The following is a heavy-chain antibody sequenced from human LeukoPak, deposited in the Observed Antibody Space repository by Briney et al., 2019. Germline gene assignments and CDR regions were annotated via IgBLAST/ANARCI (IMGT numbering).Heavy chain of an antibody. Sequence: PGGSLRLSCAASGFTFSSYGMHWVRQAPGKGLEWVAFIRYDGSNKYYADSVKGRFTISRDNSKNTLSLQMNSLRPEDTAVYYCAKLMFLWPPIYFDYWGQGTLVTVSS. CDR2: IRYDGSNK. CDR3: AKLMFLWPPIYFDY. V-gene: IGHV3-30*02. CDR1: GFTFSSYG. D-gene: IGHD2-8*01. J-gene: IGHJ4*02.